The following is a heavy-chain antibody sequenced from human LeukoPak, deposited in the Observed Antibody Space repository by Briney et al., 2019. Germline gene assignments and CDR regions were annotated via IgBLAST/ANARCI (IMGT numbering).Heavy chain of an antibody. CDR1: GFTFSLYS. CDR2: ISDSGNTI. CDR3: ARMEIFDF. Sequence: GGSLRLSCAASGFTFSLYSMNGVRQPPGKGLEWVSYISDSGNTIYYADSVRGRFTISRDNAKNSLYLQMDSLRAEDTAVYYCARMEIFDFWGQGTLVTVSS. D-gene: IGHD3-3*01. V-gene: IGHV3-48*01. J-gene: IGHJ4*02.